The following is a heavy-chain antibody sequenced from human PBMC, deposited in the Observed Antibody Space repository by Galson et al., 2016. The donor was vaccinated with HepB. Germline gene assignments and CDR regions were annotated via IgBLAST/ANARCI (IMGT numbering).Heavy chain of an antibody. Sequence: SLRLSCAASGFTFSSYGMHWVRQAPGKGLEWVAVISYDETNKDYGDSVKGRFTISRDTSKNTLYLQMNSLRVDDTAVYYCARDRAAGVTFPYPDYWGQGTLVTVSS. CDR2: ISYDETNK. D-gene: IGHD6-25*01. V-gene: IGHV3-30*12. CDR3: ARDRAAGVTFPYPDY. CDR1: GFTFSSYG. J-gene: IGHJ4*02.